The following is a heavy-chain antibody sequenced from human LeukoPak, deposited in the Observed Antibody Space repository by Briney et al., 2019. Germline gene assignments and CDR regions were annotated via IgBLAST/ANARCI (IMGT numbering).Heavy chain of an antibody. V-gene: IGHV4-39*01. CDR3: ARLRTYWDDGTWFTGYYFDY. J-gene: IGHJ4*02. CDR1: GGSLSSSAYF. Sequence: SETLSLTCTMSGGSLSSSAYFWGWIRQPPGKGLEWIASISYSGSAYYNPSLKSRVTISVDTSKNQFSLKLSSVTAADTAVYYCARLRTYWDDGTWFTGYYFDYWGQGALVTVSS. CDR2: ISYSGSA. D-gene: IGHD2-21*01.